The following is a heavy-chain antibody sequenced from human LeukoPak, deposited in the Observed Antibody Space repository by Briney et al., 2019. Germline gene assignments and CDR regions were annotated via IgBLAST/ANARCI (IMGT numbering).Heavy chain of an antibody. CDR1: GGSISTYY. V-gene: IGHV4-59*08. CDR3: ARMGGYSGYASH. J-gene: IGHJ4*02. CDR2: IHYRGTT. Sequence: SETLSLTCTVSGGSISTYYWSWLRQPPGKGLEWIGYIHYRGTTNYNPSLKNRVTISLDTSKNQFSLNLSSVTAADTAVCYCARMGGYSGYASHWGQGTLVTVSS. D-gene: IGHD5-12*01.